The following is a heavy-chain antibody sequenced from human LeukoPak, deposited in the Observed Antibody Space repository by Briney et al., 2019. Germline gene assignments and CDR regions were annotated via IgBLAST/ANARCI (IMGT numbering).Heavy chain of an antibody. V-gene: IGHV3-48*03. CDR1: GFTFSSYE. Sequence: GGSLRLSCVASGFTFSSYEMNWVRQAPGKGLEWLSYISSSGSSIYYADSVKGRLTISRDNAKNSLYLQMNRLRAEDTAVYYCARESYYDFWSGYYTGANYFDHWGQGTLVTVSS. CDR3: ARESYYDFWSGYYTGANYFDH. D-gene: IGHD3-3*01. J-gene: IGHJ4*02. CDR2: ISSSGSSI.